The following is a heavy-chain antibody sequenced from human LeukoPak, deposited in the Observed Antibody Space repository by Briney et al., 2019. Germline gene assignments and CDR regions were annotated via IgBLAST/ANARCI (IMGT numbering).Heavy chain of an antibody. J-gene: IGHJ6*02. V-gene: IGHV4-59*01. CDR3: AKDMHTAMVRMDV. CDR1: GGSISSYY. Sequence: SETLSLTCTVSGGSISSYYWSWIRQPPGKGLEWIGYIYYSGSTNYNPSLKSRVTISVDTSKNQFSLKLSSVTAADTAVYYCAKDMHTAMVRMDVWGQGTTVTVSS. D-gene: IGHD5-18*01. CDR2: IYYSGST.